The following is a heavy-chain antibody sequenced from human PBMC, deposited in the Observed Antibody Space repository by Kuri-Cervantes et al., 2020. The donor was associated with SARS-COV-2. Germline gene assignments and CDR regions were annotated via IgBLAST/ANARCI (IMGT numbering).Heavy chain of an antibody. V-gene: IGHV1-3*01. CDR2: INAGNGNT. CDR3: ARDLVDGFPLYYFDY. CDR1: GYTFTSYA. J-gene: IGHJ4*02. Sequence: ASVKVSCKASGYTFTSYAMHWVRQAPGQRLEWMGWINAGNGNTKYSQKFQGRVTITRDTSASTAYMELSSLRSEDTAVYYCARDLVDGFPLYYFDYWSQGTLVTVSS. D-gene: IGHD5-24*01.